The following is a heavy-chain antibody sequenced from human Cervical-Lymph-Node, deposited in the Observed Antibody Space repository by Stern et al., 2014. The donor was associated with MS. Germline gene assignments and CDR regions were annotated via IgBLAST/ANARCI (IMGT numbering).Heavy chain of an antibody. V-gene: IGHV4-39*01. D-gene: IGHD3-3*01. CDR2: VYYTGTP. CDR1: GASVSSGSYY. Sequence: QVQLQESGPGLVKPSETLSLTCTVSGASVSSGSYYWGWIRQSPGKRLEWIGYVYYTGTPYSTPAHGSRSTIPITTPNTLFFLNLTSVTATDTAVYYCARHDQFLGGMDVWGQGTTVTVSS. J-gene: IGHJ6*02. CDR3: ARHDQFLGGMDV.